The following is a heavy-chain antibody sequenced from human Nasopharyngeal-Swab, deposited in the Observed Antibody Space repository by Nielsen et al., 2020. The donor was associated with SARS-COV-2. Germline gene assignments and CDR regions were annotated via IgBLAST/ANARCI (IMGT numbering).Heavy chain of an antibody. V-gene: IGHV4-59*12. J-gene: IGHJ5*02. CDR2: IYYSGST. Sequence: SETLSLTCTVSGGSMRSYYWNWIRQPPGKGLEWIGYIYYSGSTNYNPSLKSRVTISVDTSKNQFSLKLSSVTAADTAVYYCARSYMVTTLNWFGPWGQGTLVTVSS. CDR1: GGSMRSYY. CDR3: ARSYMVTTLNWFGP. D-gene: IGHD2-21*02.